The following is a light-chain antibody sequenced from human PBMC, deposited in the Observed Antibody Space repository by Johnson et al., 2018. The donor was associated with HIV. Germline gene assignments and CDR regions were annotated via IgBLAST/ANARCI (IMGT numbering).Light chain of an antibody. J-gene: IGLJ1*01. CDR1: SSNIGNNY. V-gene: IGLV1-51*01. CDR3: GTLDTRLSAGHV. Sequence: QSILTQPPSVSAAPGQKVTISCSGSSSNIGNNYVSWYQQLPGTAPKLLIYDNNKRPSGIPDRISVSRSGTSATLGIAGLQTGDEADHYCGTLDTRLSAGHVFGTGTEVTVL. CDR2: DNN.